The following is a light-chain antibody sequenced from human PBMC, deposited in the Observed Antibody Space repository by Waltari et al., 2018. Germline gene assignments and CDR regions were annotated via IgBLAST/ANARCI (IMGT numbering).Light chain of an antibody. CDR3: AAWDDSLTVR. CDR2: GNN. V-gene: IGLV1-47*01. Sequence: QSVLTQPHSASGTPGQRGTISCSGTGSTIGSNFVGWYQHLPGTAPKLFTYGNNQRPSGVPGRFSGSKSGTSASLAISGLRSEDEADYYCAAWDDSLTVRFGGGTKLTVL. CDR1: GSTIGSNF. J-gene: IGLJ3*02.